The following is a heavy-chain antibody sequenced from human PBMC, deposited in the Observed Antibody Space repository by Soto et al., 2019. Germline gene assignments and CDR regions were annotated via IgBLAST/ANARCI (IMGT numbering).Heavy chain of an antibody. CDR3: ARDLYVGYYDFWSGYREQNWFDP. CDR2: IYYSGST. D-gene: IGHD3-3*01. CDR1: GGSISSYY. J-gene: IGHJ5*02. Sequence: KTSETLSLTCTVSGGSISSYYWSWIRQPPGKGLEWIGYIYYSGSTNYNPSLKSRVTISVDTSKNQFSLKLSSVTAADTAVYYCARDLYVGYYDFWSGYREQNWFDPWGQGTLVTVSS. V-gene: IGHV4-59*01.